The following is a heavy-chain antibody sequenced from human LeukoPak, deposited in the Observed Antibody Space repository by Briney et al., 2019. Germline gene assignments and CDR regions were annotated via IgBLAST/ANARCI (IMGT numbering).Heavy chain of an antibody. CDR2: IDGRRGNT. D-gene: IGHD3-10*01. V-gene: IGHV3-21*01. CDR3: ARETYYSGSGSGGWLDP. Sequence: KSGGSLRLSCRASGFNFETYNMHWIRQAPGKGLEWVSSIDGRRGNTYYADAVQGRFTISRDNAKDSLFLQMNSLRVEDTAMYFCARETYYSGSGSGGWLDPWGLGSLVTVSS. CDR1: GFNFETYN. J-gene: IGHJ5*02.